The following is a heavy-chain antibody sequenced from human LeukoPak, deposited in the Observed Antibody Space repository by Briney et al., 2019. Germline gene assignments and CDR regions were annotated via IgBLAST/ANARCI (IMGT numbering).Heavy chain of an antibody. CDR3: ARVNRVTAIQELDY. CDR2: ISSSGSTI. CDR1: GFTFSDYY. J-gene: IGHJ4*02. Sequence: GGSLRLSCAASGFTFSDYYMTWIRQAPGKGLEWVSCISSSGSTIFYADSVKGRFTISRDNAKSSLFLQMNSLRAEDTAVYYCARVNRVTAIQELDYWGQGTLITVSS. V-gene: IGHV3-11*01. D-gene: IGHD2-21*02.